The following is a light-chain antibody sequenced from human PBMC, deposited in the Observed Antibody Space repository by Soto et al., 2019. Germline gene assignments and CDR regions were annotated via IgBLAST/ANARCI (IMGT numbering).Light chain of an antibody. CDR2: LAS. CDR3: MRSKHTPRYT. CDR1: QSLLHSNGYNF. V-gene: IGKV2-28*01. Sequence: DIVMTQSPLSLPVTPGEPASISCKSSQSLLHSNGYNFLDWYVQKPGQSPQLLIFLASNRASGVPERISGSGSGTDVKLQINRVEADEVGVYNWMRSKHTPRYTCGGGTKLEIK. J-gene: IGKJ2*01.